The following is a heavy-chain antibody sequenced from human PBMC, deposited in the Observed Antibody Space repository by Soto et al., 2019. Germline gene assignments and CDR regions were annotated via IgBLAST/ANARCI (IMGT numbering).Heavy chain of an antibody. CDR1: GGTFSSYA. CDR3: ALGITGTYYYYYGMDV. Sequence: SVKVSCKASGGTFSSYAISWVRQAPGQGLEWMGGIIPIFGTANYAQKFQGRVTITADESTSTAYMELSSLRSEDTAVYYCALGITGTYYYYYGMDVWGQGTTVTVSS. D-gene: IGHD1-20*01. J-gene: IGHJ6*02. CDR2: IIPIFGTA. V-gene: IGHV1-69*13.